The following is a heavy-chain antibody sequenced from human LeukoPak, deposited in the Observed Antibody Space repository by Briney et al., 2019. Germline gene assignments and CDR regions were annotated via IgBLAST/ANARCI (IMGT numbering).Heavy chain of an antibody. CDR3: AKDFDDSSDY. D-gene: IGHD3-22*01. CDR1: GFTFSSYG. Sequence: GGSLRLSCAASGFTFSSYGMHWVRQAPGKGLEWVAFIRYDGSNKYYADSVKGRFTTSRDNSKNTLYLQMDSLRAEDTAVYYCAKDFDDSSDYWGQGTLVTVSS. J-gene: IGHJ4*02. V-gene: IGHV3-30*02. CDR2: IRYDGSNK.